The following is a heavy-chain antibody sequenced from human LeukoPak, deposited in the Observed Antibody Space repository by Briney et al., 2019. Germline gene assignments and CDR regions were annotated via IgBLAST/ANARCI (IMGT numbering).Heavy chain of an antibody. CDR1: GFTFSSYA. CDR3: AKDQNVTIFGVVMQPFDY. D-gene: IGHD3-3*01. CDR2: ISGSGGST. Sequence: GGSLRLSCAASGFTFSSYAMSWVRPAPGKGLEWVSAISGSGGSTYYADSVKGRFTISRDNSKNTLYLQMNSLRAEDTAVYYCAKDQNVTIFGVVMQPFDYWGQGTLVTVSS. J-gene: IGHJ4*02. V-gene: IGHV3-23*01.